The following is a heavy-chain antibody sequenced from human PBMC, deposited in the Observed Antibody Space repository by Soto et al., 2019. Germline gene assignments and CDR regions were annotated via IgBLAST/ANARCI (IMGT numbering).Heavy chain of an antibody. J-gene: IGHJ4*02. CDR2: SIPMFGIT. CDR1: GGTLSSHG. D-gene: IGHD2-15*01. Sequence: QVQLVQSGARVKKPGSSVKVSCKASGGTLSSHGFNWVRQAPGQGLEWMGGSIPMFGITNHTQKIQDRITSTADAPTRTVYIELRSLRSHDTAIYYCASDRGYGLVNWGQGTVVTGPS. V-gene: IGHV1-69*12. CDR3: ASDRGYGLVN.